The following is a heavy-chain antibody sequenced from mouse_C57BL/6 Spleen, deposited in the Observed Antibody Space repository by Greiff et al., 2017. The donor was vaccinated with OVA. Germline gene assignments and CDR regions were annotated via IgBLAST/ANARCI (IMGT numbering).Heavy chain of an antibody. V-gene: IGHV5-6*01. CDR2: ISSGGSYT. Sequence: EVHLVESGGDLVKPGGSLKLSCAASGFTFSSYGMSWVRQTPDKRLEWVATISSGGSYTYYPDSVKGRFTISRDNAKNTLYLQMSSLKSEDTAMYYCARHGDYGSSIDYWGQGTTLTVSS. J-gene: IGHJ2*01. CDR3: ARHGDYGSSIDY. D-gene: IGHD1-1*01. CDR1: GFTFSSYG.